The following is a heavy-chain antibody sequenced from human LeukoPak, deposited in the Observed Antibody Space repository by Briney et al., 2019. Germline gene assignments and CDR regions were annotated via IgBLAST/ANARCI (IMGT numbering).Heavy chain of an antibody. D-gene: IGHD6-19*01. J-gene: IGHJ4*02. CDR2: INPNSGGT. V-gene: IGHV1-2*02. Sequence: ASVKVSCKASGYTFTGYYMHWVRQAPGQGLEWMGWINPNSGGTNYAQKFQGRVTMTRDTSISTAYMELSRLRSGDTAVYYCARDNDSSGWYWQIDYWGQGTLVTVSS. CDR3: ARDNDSSGWYWQIDY. CDR1: GYTFTGYY.